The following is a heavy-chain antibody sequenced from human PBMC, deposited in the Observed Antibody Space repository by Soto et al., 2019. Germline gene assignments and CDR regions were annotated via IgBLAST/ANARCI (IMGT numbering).Heavy chain of an antibody. V-gene: IGHV3-33*01. CDR1: GFTFSSYG. Sequence: QVQLVESGGGVVQSGRSLRLSCTASGFTFSSYGMHWVRQAPGKGLEWVAVIWYDGSNKYYADSVKGRFTISRDNSKNTLYLQMNSRRAEDTAVYYCARDVYSSGLINWGQGTLVTVSS. CDR2: IWYDGSNK. J-gene: IGHJ4*02. D-gene: IGHD5-18*01. CDR3: ARDVYSSGLIN.